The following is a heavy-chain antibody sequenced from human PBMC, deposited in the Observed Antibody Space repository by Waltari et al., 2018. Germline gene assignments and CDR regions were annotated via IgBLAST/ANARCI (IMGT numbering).Heavy chain of an antibody. CDR1: GGSFSGYY. CDR3: ARADPLGYCTGGVCYGY. D-gene: IGHD2-8*02. CDR2: INHSGST. V-gene: IGHV4-34*01. Sequence: QVQLQPWGAGLLKPSETLSLTCAVYGGSFSGYYWNWIRQPPGQGLEWIGEINHSGSTNYNPSLKSRVTISVDTSKNQFSLKLSSVTAADTAVYYCARADPLGYCTGGVCYGYWGQGTMVTVSS. J-gene: IGHJ3*01.